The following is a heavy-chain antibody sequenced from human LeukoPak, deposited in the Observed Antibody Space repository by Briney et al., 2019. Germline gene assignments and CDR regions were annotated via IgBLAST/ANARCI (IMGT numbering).Heavy chain of an antibody. D-gene: IGHD1-26*01. J-gene: IGHJ4*02. CDR3: ARLTGAASGTYYFDY. V-gene: IGHV3-9*01. CDR1: GFTFDGYA. Sequence: GGSLRLSCAASGFTFDGYAMYRVRQAPGKGLEWVSGVSWNSRIIDYADSVKGRFTISRDNAKRSLYLQMNSLRSEDTAFYYCARLTGAASGTYYFDYWGQGTLVTVSS. CDR2: VSWNSRII.